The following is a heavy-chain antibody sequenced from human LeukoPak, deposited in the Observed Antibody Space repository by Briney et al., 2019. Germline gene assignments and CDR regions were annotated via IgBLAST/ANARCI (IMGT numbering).Heavy chain of an antibody. D-gene: IGHD6-13*01. V-gene: IGHV1-18*01. Sequence: ASVKVSCKASGYTFTSYGISWVLHAPGQGLEWMGCISAYNGNTNYAQELQGRVTMTTDTSTSTAYMELRSLRSDDTAVYYCAREARGQQLPYFDYWGQGTLVTVSS. CDR1: GYTFTSYG. J-gene: IGHJ4*02. CDR3: AREARGQQLPYFDY. CDR2: ISAYNGNT.